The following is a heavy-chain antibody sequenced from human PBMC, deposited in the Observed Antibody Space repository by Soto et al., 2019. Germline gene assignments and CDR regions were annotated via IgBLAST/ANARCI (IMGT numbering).Heavy chain of an antibody. V-gene: IGHV3-33*01. CDR1: GFTFSSYG. CDR3: ARDRSPRRGWLRLGEYYFDY. J-gene: IGHJ4*02. Sequence: QVQLVESGGGVVQPGRSLRLSCAASGFTFSSYGMHWVRQAPGKGLEWVAVIWYDGSNKYYADSVKGRFTISRDNSKNTLYLQMNSLRAEDTAVYYCARDRSPRRGWLRLGEYYFDYWGQGTLVTVSS. CDR2: IWYDGSNK. D-gene: IGHD3-16*01.